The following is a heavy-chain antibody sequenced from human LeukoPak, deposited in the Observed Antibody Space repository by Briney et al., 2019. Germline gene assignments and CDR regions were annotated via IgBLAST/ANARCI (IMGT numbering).Heavy chain of an antibody. J-gene: IGHJ5*02. CDR2: INPNSGGT. CDR3: ARAAVAAAGPRWEWFDP. Sequence: ASVKVSCKASGYTFTGYYMHWVRQAPGQGLEWMGWINPNSGGTNYAQKFQGRVTMTRDTSISIAYMELSRLRSDDTAVYYCARAAVAAAGPRWEWFDPWGQGTLVTVSS. D-gene: IGHD6-13*01. CDR1: GYTFTGYY. V-gene: IGHV1-2*02.